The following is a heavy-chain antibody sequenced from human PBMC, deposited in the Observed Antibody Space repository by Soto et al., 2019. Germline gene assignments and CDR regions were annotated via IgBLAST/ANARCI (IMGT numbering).Heavy chain of an antibody. V-gene: IGHV3-74*03. Sequence: EVQLVESGGGLVQPGGSLRLSCAASGFTFSNYWMYWVRQAPGKGLEWVSRINSDGSVSTYADSVKGRLIISRDDVKNTLYLQMDSLRAEDTAVYYCARGDCVGGSCYSLAGSFYYYMDAWGKGTTVTV. CDR1: GFTFSNYW. CDR3: ARGDCVGGSCYSLAGSFYYYMDA. J-gene: IGHJ6*03. D-gene: IGHD2-15*01. CDR2: INSDGSVS.